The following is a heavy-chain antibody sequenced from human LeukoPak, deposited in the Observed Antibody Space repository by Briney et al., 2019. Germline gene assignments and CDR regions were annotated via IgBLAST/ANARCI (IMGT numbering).Heavy chain of an antibody. CDR2: IKQDGSVK. Sequence: GGSLRLSCAASEFTFNNYWMSWVRQAPGKGLEWVANIKQDGSVKYYVDSVKGRFTISRDNAKNSLYLQMNSLRAEDTAVYYCASFNYDFWSGYLYYYYYYYMDVWGKGTTVTVSS. CDR3: ASFNYDFWSGYLYYYYYYYMDV. D-gene: IGHD3-3*01. V-gene: IGHV3-7*01. CDR1: EFTFNNYW. J-gene: IGHJ6*03.